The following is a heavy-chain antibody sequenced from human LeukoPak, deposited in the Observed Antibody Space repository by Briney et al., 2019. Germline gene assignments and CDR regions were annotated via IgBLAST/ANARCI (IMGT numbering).Heavy chain of an antibody. D-gene: IGHD3-22*01. Sequence: SETLSLTCTVSGGSVSSGSHYWSWIRQPPGKGLEWIGYIYYSGSTNYTPSLKSRVTISVETSKNQFSLKLSSVTAADTAVYYCARDPYYYDSSGLFYWYFDLWGRGTLVTVSS. J-gene: IGHJ2*01. CDR3: ARDPYYYDSSGLFYWYFDL. CDR2: IYYSGST. CDR1: GGSVSSGSHY. V-gene: IGHV4-61*01.